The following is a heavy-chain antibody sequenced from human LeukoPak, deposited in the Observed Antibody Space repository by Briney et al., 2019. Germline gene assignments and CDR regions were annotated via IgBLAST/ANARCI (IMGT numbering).Heavy chain of an antibody. CDR3: ARDRYCSGRSCYGPPDY. D-gene: IGHD2-15*01. CDR2: IYYSEGT. Sequence: SQTLSLTCTVSADSISSRSYYWGWIRHPPGKGLEWIVSIYYSEGTYYNPTLKSRVTIAIATTKNQFSLKPNAVTAADTAVYYCARDRYCSGRSCYGPPDYWGQGVLVTVSS. V-gene: IGHV4-39*07. J-gene: IGHJ4*02. CDR1: ADSISSRSYY.